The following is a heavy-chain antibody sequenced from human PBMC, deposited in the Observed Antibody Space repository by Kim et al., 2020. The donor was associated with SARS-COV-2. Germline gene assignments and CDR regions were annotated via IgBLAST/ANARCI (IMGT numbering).Heavy chain of an antibody. V-gene: IGHV3-23*01. J-gene: IGHJ4*02. CDR1: GFTFSSYA. D-gene: IGHD3-22*01. Sequence: GGSLRLSCAASGFTFSSYAMSWVRQAPGKGLEWVSAISGSGGSTYYADSVKGRFTISRDNSKNTLYLQMNSLRAEDTAVYYCAKDFLITMIVVARNYFDYWGQGTLVTVSS. CDR2: ISGSGGST. CDR3: AKDFLITMIVVARNYFDY.